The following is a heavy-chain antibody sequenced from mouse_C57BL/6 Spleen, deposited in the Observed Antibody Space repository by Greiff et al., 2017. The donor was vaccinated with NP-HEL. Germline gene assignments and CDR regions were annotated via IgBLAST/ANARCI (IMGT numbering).Heavy chain of an antibody. D-gene: IGHD2-1*01. CDR2: INPNNGGT. CDR1: GYTFTDYY. V-gene: IGHV1-26*01. J-gene: IGHJ2*01. CDR3: ASLLLPN. Sequence: EVQLQQSGPELVKPGASVKISCKASGYTFTDYYMNWVKQSHGKSLEWIGDINPNNGGTSYNQKFKGKATLTVDKSSSTAYMELRSLTSEDSAVYYCASLLLPNWGQGTTLTVSS.